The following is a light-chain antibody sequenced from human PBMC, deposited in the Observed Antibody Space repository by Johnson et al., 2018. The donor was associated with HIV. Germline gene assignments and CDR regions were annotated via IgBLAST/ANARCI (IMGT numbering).Light chain of an antibody. Sequence: QSVLTQPPSVSAAPGQKVTISCSGSSSNIGNNYVSWYQQLPGTAPKLLIYENNKRPSGIPDRFSGSKSGTSATLGITGLQTGDEADYYSGTWDSSLRAYVFGTGTKVTVL. CDR1: SSNIGNNY. V-gene: IGLV1-51*02. J-gene: IGLJ1*01. CDR2: ENN. CDR3: GTWDSSLRAYV.